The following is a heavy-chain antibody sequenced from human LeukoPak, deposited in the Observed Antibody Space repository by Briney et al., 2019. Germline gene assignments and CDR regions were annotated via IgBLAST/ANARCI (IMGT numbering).Heavy chain of an antibody. V-gene: IGHV3-11*01. J-gene: IGHJ3*02. CDR3: ARDRVNYYDSSGFRDAFDI. CDR1: GFTFSDYY. CDR2: ISSSGSTI. D-gene: IGHD3-22*01. Sequence: GVSLRLSCAASGFTFSDYYMSWIRQAPGKGLEWVSYISSSGSTIYYADSVKGRFTISRDNAKNSLYLQMNSLRAEDTAVYYCARDRVNYYDSSGFRDAFDIWGQGTMVTVSS.